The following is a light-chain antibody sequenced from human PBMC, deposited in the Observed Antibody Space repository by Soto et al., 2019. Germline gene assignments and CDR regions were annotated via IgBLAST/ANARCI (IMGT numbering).Light chain of an antibody. CDR2: KAS. Sequence: QMTQSPSTLSGSVGDRVTITCRASQTISSWLAWYQQKPGKTPKLLIYKASTLKSGVPSRFSGSGSGTEFTLTISSLQPDDFATYYCQHYNSYSEAFGQGTKVDIK. CDR3: QHYNSYSEA. CDR1: QTISSW. J-gene: IGKJ1*01. V-gene: IGKV1-5*03.